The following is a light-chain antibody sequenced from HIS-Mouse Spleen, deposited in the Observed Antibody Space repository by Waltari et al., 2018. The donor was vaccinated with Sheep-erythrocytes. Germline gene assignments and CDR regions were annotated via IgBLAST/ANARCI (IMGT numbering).Light chain of an antibody. CDR1: SSDVGGYNY. V-gene: IGLV2-11*01. CDR3: CSYAGSFYV. Sequence: QSALTQPRSVSGSPGQSVTISCTGTSSDVGGYNYVSWYQQHPGKAPKLMLYDGSKRPSGVPDGFSGSKSGNTASPTISGLQAEDEADYYCCSYAGSFYVFGTGTKVTVL. CDR2: DGS. J-gene: IGLJ1*01.